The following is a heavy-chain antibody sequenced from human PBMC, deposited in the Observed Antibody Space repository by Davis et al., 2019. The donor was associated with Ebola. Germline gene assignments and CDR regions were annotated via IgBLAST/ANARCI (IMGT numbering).Heavy chain of an antibody. CDR1: GFTFDDYA. J-gene: IGHJ3*02. D-gene: IGHD3-16*02. CDR3: ARGLEIYDYIWGSYRYWKDAFDI. V-gene: IGHV3-9*01. CDR2: ISWNSGSI. Sequence: GGSLRLSCAASGFTFDDYAMHWVRQAPGKGLEWVSGISWNSGSIGYADSVKGRFTISRDNSKNTLYLQMNSLRAEDTAVYYCARGLEIYDYIWGSYRYWKDAFDIWGQGTMVTVSS.